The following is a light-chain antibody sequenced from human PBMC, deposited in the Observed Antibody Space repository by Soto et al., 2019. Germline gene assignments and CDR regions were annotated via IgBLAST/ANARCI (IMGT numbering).Light chain of an antibody. CDR1: QSISSW. CDR2: KAS. Sequence: DIQMTQSPSTLSASVGDRVTITCRASQSISSWLAWYQQKPGKAPKLLIYKASSLESGVPSRFSVSGSGTEFTLTISSLQPDDVATFYCQKYNSYPLTFGGGTKVEIK. V-gene: IGKV1-5*03. CDR3: QKYNSYPLT. J-gene: IGKJ4*01.